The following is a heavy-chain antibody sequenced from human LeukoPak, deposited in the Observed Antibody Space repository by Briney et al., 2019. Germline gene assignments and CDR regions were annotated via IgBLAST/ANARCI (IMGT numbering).Heavy chain of an antibody. V-gene: IGHV4-61*08. CDR2: IYYSGST. D-gene: IGHD2-2*01. J-gene: IGHJ6*02. CDR3: ARDLSCSSTSCYPPWDYGMDV. CDR1: GGSISSGDYY. Sequence: SETLSLTCTVSGGSISSGDYYWSWIRQPPGKGLEWIGYIYYSGSTNYNPSLKSRVTISVDTSKNQFSLKLSSVTAAVTAVYYCARDLSCSSTSCYPPWDYGMDVWGQGTTVTVSS.